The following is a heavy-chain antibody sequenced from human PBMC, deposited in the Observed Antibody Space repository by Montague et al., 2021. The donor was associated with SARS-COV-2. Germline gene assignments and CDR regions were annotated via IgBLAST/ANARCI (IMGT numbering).Heavy chain of an antibody. Sequence: ETLSLTCTVSGGSITNNIDYWAWIRQPPGKGLEWIGSIYYTGNTYYNPSLKSRVAISVDTSKNQFSLKLSSVTAADTAVYYCTREGYQVLWSDYYYYGMDVWGQGTTVTVSS. CDR3: TREGYQVLWSDYYYYGMDV. V-gene: IGHV4-39*07. D-gene: IGHD2-2*01. J-gene: IGHJ6*02. CDR2: IYYTGNT. CDR1: GGSITNNIDY.